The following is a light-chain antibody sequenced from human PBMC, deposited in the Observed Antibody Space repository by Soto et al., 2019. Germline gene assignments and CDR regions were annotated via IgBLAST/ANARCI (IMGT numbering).Light chain of an antibody. Sequence: DIQLTQSQSSLSASLSERDNIXRRASQSISSYLNWYQQKPGKAPKVLIYAASNLQGGVPSRFSGSGSGTDFTLTISSLQPEDFATYYCQQSYSSPITFGQGTRLEI. J-gene: IGKJ5*01. V-gene: IGKV1-39*01. CDR2: AAS. CDR1: QSISSY. CDR3: QQSYSSPIT.